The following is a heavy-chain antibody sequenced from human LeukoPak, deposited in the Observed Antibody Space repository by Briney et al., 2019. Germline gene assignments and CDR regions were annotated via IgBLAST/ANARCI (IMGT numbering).Heavy chain of an antibody. J-gene: IGHJ4*02. D-gene: IGHD6-6*01. V-gene: IGHV3-30*10. Sequence: AGGSLRLSCAASGFTFSHYAMHWVRQAPGKGLEWVAVISFDGNNEYYTDSVKGRFTISRDNSKNTLYLQMSSLGAADTAFYFCARDKPTTAARPILDSWGQGTLVTVSS. CDR3: ARDKPTTAARPILDS. CDR2: ISFDGNNE. CDR1: GFTFSHYA.